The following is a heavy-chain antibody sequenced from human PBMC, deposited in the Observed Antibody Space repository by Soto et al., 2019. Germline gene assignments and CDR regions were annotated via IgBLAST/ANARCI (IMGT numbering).Heavy chain of an antibody. V-gene: IGHV4-4*07. CDR3: ARGGQDFRSGPFDY. CDR1: GGSISNYF. Sequence: SETLSLTCTVSGGSISNYFCNWIRQPAGKGLEWIGRIDNSGSTNYNPSLKSRITMSADTSRNQFSLKLNSVTAADTAVYYCARGGQDFRSGPFDYWGQGALVTVSS. D-gene: IGHD3-3*01. CDR2: IDNSGST. J-gene: IGHJ4*02.